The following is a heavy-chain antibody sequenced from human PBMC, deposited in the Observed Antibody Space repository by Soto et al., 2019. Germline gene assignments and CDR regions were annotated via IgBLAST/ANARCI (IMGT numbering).Heavy chain of an antibody. CDR3: ARLPRTGSPRYYFDS. CDR2: VYYSGTT. D-gene: IGHD1-1*01. J-gene: IGHJ4*02. CDR1: GGPVSSGSYY. V-gene: IGHV4-61*01. Sequence: QVQLQESGPGLVQPSETLSLTCTVSGGPVSSGSYYWNWIRQPPGKGLEWIAYVYYSGTTNYNPSLKRRVTISVDPSKSQFSLNLSSVTAADTAVYYCARLPRTGSPRYYFDSWGQGTLVTVSS.